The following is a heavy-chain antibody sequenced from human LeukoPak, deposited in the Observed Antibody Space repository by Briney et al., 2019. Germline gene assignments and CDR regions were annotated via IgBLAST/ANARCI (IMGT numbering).Heavy chain of an antibody. CDR1: GYTFTSYG. CDR3: ARDVSYDSWSGYYPFDY. V-gene: IGHV1-18*01. Sequence: GASVKVSCKASGYTFTSYGISWVRQAPGQGLEWMGWISAYNGNTNYAQKLQGRVTMTTDTSTSTADMELRSLRSDDTAVYYCARDVSYDSWSGYYPFDYWGQGTLVTVSS. J-gene: IGHJ4*02. D-gene: IGHD3-3*01. CDR2: ISAYNGNT.